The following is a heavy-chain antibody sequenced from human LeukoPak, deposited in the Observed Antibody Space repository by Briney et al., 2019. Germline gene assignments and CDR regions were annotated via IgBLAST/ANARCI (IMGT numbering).Heavy chain of an antibody. J-gene: IGHJ4*02. V-gene: IGHV3-23*01. CDR2: ISGSGAST. CDR3: AQTVGSSYGYVDY. D-gene: IGHD5-18*01. CDR1: GFTLSSYA. Sequence: GGSLRLSCAASGFTLSSYAMSWVRQAPGKGLEWVSRISGSGASTYYADSVKGRFTISRDNSKNTLYLQMNSLRAEDTAVYYCAQTVGSSYGYVDYWGQGTLVTVSS.